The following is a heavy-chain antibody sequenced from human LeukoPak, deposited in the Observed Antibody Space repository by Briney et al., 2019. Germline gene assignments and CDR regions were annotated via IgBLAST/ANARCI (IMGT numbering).Heavy chain of an antibody. D-gene: IGHD2-21*02. CDR2: INPSGGST. CDR1: GYTFTSYY. Sequence: ASVKVSCKASGYTFTSYYMHWVRQAPGQGLEWMGIINPSGGSTSYAQKFQGRVTMTRDTSTSTVYMELSSLRSEDTAVYYCARALAYCGGDCYSVFDYWGQGTLVAVSS. CDR3: ARALAYCGGDCYSVFDY. V-gene: IGHV1-46*01. J-gene: IGHJ4*02.